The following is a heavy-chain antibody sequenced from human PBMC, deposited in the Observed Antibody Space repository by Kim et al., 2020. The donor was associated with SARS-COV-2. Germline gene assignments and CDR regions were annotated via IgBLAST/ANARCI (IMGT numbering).Heavy chain of an antibody. J-gene: IGHJ4*02. CDR3: ARAIRWPQYYFDY. Sequence: CADSAKRRFTIYRDHSKNTLYLQMHSLRAEDTAVYYCARAIRWPQYYFDYWGQGTLVTVSS. D-gene: IGHD4-17*01. V-gene: IGHV3-53*01.